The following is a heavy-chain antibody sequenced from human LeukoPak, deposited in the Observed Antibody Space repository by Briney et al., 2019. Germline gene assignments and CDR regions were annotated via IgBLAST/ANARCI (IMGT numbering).Heavy chain of an antibody. Sequence: PSETLSLTCAVYGGSFSGYNWSWIRQPPGKGLEWIGEINHSGSTNYNPSLKSRVTISVDTSKNQFSLKLSSVTAADTAVYYCAKAPYSNSRRGFDYWGQGTLVTVSS. J-gene: IGHJ4*02. CDR2: INHSGST. V-gene: IGHV4-34*01. CDR3: AKAPYSNSRRGFDY. CDR1: GGSFSGYN. D-gene: IGHD4-11*01.